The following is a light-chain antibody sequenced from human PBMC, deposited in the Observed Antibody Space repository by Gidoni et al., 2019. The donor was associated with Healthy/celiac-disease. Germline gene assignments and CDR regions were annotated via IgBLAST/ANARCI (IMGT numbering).Light chain of an antibody. Sequence: EIVLTQSPGTLSLSPGERATLSCRASQSVSSSYLAWYQQKTGQAPRLLIYGASSRATGIPDRCSGSGSGTDVSLTISRLEPEEFAVYYCQQYGSSPPFTFGPGTKVEIK. J-gene: IGKJ3*01. CDR2: GAS. CDR1: QSVSSSY. V-gene: IGKV3-20*01. CDR3: QQYGSSPPFT.